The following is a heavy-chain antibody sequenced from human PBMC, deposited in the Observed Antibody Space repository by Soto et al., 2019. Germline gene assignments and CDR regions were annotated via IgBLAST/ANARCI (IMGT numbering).Heavy chain of an antibody. J-gene: IGHJ4*02. CDR1: GGSISSGGYY. CDR2: IYYSGST. V-gene: IGHV4-31*03. CDR3: ARATVTTQLNDY. D-gene: IGHD4-17*01. Sequence: SETLSLTCTVSGGSISSGGYYWSWIRQHPGKGLEWIGYIYYSGSTYYNPSLKSRVTISVDTSKNQFSLKLSSVTAADTAVYYCARATVTTQLNDYWSQGTLVTVSS.